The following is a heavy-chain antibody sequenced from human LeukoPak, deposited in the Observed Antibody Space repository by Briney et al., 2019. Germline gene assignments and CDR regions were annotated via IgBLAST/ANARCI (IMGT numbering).Heavy chain of an antibody. CDR1: GYTFTAYY. CDR2: INPNRGGT. V-gene: IGHV1-2*02. D-gene: IGHD3-10*01. Sequence: ASVKVSCKASGYTFTAYYIHWVRQAPGQGLEWMGWINPNRGGTVYAQSFQGRVTMTRDTSITTAYMELSRLTSDDTAFYYCARIVSSGSFYGYWGQGTLVTVSS. J-gene: IGHJ4*02. CDR3: ARIVSSGSFYGY.